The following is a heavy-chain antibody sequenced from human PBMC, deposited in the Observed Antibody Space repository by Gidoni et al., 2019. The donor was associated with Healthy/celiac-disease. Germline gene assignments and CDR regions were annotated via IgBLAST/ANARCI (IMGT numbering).Heavy chain of an antibody. J-gene: IGHJ5*02. CDR1: AFSLSNARMG. V-gene: IGHV2-26*01. CDR3: ARIVTYSTQLGWFDP. D-gene: IGHD6-13*01. Sequence: QVTLTESGPVLVKPTETLTLPCTVSAFSLSNARMGVRWIRQPPGKALEWLAHIFSNDEKSYSTSLKSRLTISKNSSKSQVVVTMTNMDPVDTATYYCARIVTYSTQLGWFDPWGQGTLVTVSS. CDR2: IFSNDEK.